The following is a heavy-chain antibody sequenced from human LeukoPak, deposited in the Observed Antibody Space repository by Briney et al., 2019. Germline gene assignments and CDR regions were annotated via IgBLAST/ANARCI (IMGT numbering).Heavy chain of an antibody. CDR2: TYYRSKWYN. CDR1: GDSVSSNSAA. Sequence: SQTLSLTCAISGDSVSSNSAAWNWIRQSPSRGLEWLGRTYYRSKWYNDYAVSVKSRITINPDTSKNQFSLQLNSVTPEDTAVYYCARASWIQLWGTNDAFDIWGQGTMVTVSS. CDR3: ARASWIQLWGTNDAFDI. V-gene: IGHV6-1*01. D-gene: IGHD5-18*01. J-gene: IGHJ3*02.